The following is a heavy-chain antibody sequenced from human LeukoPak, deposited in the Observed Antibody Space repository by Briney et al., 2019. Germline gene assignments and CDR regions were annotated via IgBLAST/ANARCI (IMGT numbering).Heavy chain of an antibody. CDR1: GGSISSGSYY. CDR3: AGDMVRGVSGNDY. Sequence: PSQTLSLTCTVSGGSISSGSYYWSWIRQPAGKGLEWIGRIYTSGSTNYNPSLKSRVTISVDTSKNQFSLKLSSVTAADTAVYYCAGDMVRGVSGNDYWGQGTLVTVSS. V-gene: IGHV4-61*02. D-gene: IGHD3-10*01. CDR2: IYTSGST. J-gene: IGHJ4*02.